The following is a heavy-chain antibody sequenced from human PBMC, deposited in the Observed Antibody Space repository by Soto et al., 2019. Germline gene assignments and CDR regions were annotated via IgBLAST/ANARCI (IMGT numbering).Heavy chain of an antibody. CDR3: ARGSVLRYFLV. Sequence: SETLSLTCAVYGGSFSGYYWSWIRQPPGKGLEWIGEINHSGSTNYNPSLKSRVTISVDTSKNQFSLKLSSVTAADTAVYYCARGSVLRYFLVWGQGTLVTVSS. CDR2: INHSGST. D-gene: IGHD3-9*01. V-gene: IGHV4-34*01. CDR1: GGSFSGYY. J-gene: IGHJ4*02.